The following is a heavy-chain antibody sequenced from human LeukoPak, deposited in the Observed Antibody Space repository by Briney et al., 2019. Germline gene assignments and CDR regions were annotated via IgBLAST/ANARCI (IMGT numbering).Heavy chain of an antibody. Sequence: GSLRLSCAASGFTFSSYSMNWVRQAPGKGLEWVSSISSSSSYIYYADSVKGRFTISRDNAKNSLYLQMNSLRAEDTAVYYCARGRRGCSSTSCYSGEFDYWGQGTLVTVSS. J-gene: IGHJ4*02. CDR1: GFTFSSYS. V-gene: IGHV3-21*01. D-gene: IGHD2-2*02. CDR3: ARGRRGCSSTSCYSGEFDY. CDR2: ISSSSSYI.